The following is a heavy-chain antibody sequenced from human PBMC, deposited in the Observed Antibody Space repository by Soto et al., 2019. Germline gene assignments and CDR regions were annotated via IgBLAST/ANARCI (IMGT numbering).Heavy chain of an antibody. CDR3: AREDYYDSSGYSNWFDP. D-gene: IGHD3-22*01. Sequence: SVKVSCKASGGTFSSYAISWVRQAPGQGLEWMGGIIPIFGTANYAQKFQGRVTITADESTSTAYMELSSLRSEDTAVYYCAREDYYDSSGYSNWFDPWGQGTRVTVSS. J-gene: IGHJ5*02. CDR2: IIPIFGTA. V-gene: IGHV1-69*13. CDR1: GGTFSSYA.